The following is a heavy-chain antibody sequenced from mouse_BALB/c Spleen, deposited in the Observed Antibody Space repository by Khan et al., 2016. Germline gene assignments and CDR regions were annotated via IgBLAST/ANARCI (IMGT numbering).Heavy chain of an antibody. CDR3: NAIYYGSVVYFDY. Sequence: EVQLQESGAELVRSGASVKLSCTASVFNIKDYYMHWVKQRPEQGLEWIGWIDPENGDTEYAPKFQGKATMTADTSSNAAYLQFSSLTSEDSAVYYCNAIYYGSVVYFDYWGQGTTLTVSS. V-gene: IGHV14-4*02. J-gene: IGHJ2*01. CDR2: IDPENGDT. CDR1: VFNIKDYY. D-gene: IGHD1-1*01.